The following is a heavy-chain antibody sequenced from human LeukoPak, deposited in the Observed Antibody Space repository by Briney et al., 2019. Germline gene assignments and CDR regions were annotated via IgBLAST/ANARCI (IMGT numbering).Heavy chain of an antibody. V-gene: IGHV3-23*01. Sequence: GGSLRLSCAASGFTFSSYAMSWVRQAPGKGLEWVSAISGSGGSTYYADSVKGRFTISRDNSKNTLYPQMNSLRAEDTAVYYCAKDRAFPPHNDYWGQGTLVTVSS. D-gene: IGHD3-3*02. CDR3: AKDRAFPPHNDY. J-gene: IGHJ4*02. CDR2: ISGSGGST. CDR1: GFTFSSYA.